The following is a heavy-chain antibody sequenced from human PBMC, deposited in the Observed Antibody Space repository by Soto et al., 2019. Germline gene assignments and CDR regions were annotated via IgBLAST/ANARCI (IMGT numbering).Heavy chain of an antibody. J-gene: IGHJ4*02. D-gene: IGHD6-19*01. CDR1: GGSISSYY. Sequence: SETLSLTCTVSGGSISSYYWSWIRQPPGKGLEWIGYIYYSGSTNYNPSLKSRVTISVDTSKNQFSLKLSSVTAADTAVYYCARVSGWYQNFDYWGQGTLVTVSS. V-gene: IGHV4-59*01. CDR3: ARVSGWYQNFDY. CDR2: IYYSGST.